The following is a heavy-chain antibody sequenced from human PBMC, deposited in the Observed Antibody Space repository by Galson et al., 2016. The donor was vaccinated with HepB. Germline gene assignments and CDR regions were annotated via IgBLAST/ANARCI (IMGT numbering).Heavy chain of an antibody. V-gene: IGHV3-15*07. CDR3: STLSLLGTAASVP. D-gene: IGHD1-7*01. CDR2: IKSKTGGETT. J-gene: IGHJ5*02. CDR1: GITFSNAW. Sequence: SLRLSCAVSGITFSNAWMNWVRQAPGKGLEWVGRIKSKTGGETTDYAAPVKGRFTISRDDSKNTLYLQMNSLTTEDTAVYSCSTLSLLGTAASVPWGQGTLVTVSS.